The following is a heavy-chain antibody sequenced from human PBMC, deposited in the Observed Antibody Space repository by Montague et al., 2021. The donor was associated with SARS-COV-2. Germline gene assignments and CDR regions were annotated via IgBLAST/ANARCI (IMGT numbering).Heavy chain of an antibody. D-gene: IGHD4-23*01. Sequence: SKTLSLTCTVSDDSINNKTYFWDWLRQPPGKGLEWIGSIHYRGSTHYNPSLKSRLTISVDTSRNQFSLKLSSVTAADTAAYFCARTTVVTPYYYYAMDVWGQGTTVTVSS. CDR1: DDSINNKTYF. CDR3: ARTTVVTPYYYYAMDV. CDR2: IHYRGST. V-gene: IGHV4-39*01. J-gene: IGHJ6*02.